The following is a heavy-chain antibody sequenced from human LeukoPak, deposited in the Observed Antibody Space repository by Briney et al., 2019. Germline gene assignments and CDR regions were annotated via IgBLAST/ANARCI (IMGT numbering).Heavy chain of an antibody. D-gene: IGHD3-22*01. J-gene: IGHJ4*02. CDR3: AKGKYYYDSNSFDY. V-gene: IGHV3-53*05. CDR1: GFTVSSNY. CDR2: IYSGGST. Sequence: PGGSLRLSCAASGFTVSSNYMSWVRQAPGKGLEWVSVIYSGGSTYYADSVKGRFTISRDNSKNTLYLQMNSLRAEDTAVYYCAKGKYYYDSNSFDYWGQGTLVTVSS.